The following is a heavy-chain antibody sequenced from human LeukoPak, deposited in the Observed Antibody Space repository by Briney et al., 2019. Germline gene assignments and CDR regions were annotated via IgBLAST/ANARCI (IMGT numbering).Heavy chain of an antibody. J-gene: IGHJ4*02. CDR1: GGSITSTNY. D-gene: IGHD3-10*01. Sequence: SETLSLTCGVSGGSITSTNYWTWVRQPPGKGLEWIGGIYYSGSTYYNPSLKSRVTISVDTSKNQFSLKLNSVTAADTAVYYCARRYYGSLSYPAYFDYWGQGTLVTVSS. V-gene: IGHV4-39*01. CDR3: ARRYYGSLSYPAYFDY. CDR2: IYYSGST.